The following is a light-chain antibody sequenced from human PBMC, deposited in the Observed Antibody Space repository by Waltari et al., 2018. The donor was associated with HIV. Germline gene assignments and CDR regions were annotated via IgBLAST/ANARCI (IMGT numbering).Light chain of an antibody. J-gene: IGLJ2*01. CDR3: SSYTSSSTVV. CDR1: SRDVGGVNS. CDR2: DVS. V-gene: IGLV2-14*01. Sequence: QSALTQPAPVSGSPAQSITISCTGTSRDVGGVNSVSWYQQHPGKTPKLMICDVSNRPSGVSNRISSSKAGNTASLTISGLQAEDEADYYCSSYTSSSTVVFGGGTKVTVL.